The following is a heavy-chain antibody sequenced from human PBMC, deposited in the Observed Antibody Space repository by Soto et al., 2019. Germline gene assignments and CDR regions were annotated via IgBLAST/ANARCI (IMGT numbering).Heavy chain of an antibody. CDR2: INAANGQT. CDR1: GYSLPTHT. CDR3: ARANGNYVWGTIDY. J-gene: IGHJ4*02. Sequence: QVPLVQSGAAVKKPGASVRISCKTSGYSLPTHTIHWVRQAPGHRPEWMGWINAANGQTKYSQNFPNRAIISSATSASTVSMQLTGLTSDATAIYYCARANGNYVWGTIDYWGQGTLVTVS. V-gene: IGHV1-3*01. D-gene: IGHD1-7*01.